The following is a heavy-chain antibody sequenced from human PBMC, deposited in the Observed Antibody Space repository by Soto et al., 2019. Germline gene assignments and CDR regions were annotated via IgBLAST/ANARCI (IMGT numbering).Heavy chain of an antibody. J-gene: IGHJ6*02. CDR3: ARGPLRRRYGDV. CDR1: GGSFSGYY. D-gene: IGHD1-20*01. CDR2: INHSGST. Sequence: SETLSLTCAVYGGSFSGYYWSWIRQPPGKGLEWIGEINHSGSTNYNPSLKSRVTISVDTSKNQFSLKLSSVTAADTAVYYCARGPLRRRYGDVWGQGTTVTVSS. V-gene: IGHV4-34*01.